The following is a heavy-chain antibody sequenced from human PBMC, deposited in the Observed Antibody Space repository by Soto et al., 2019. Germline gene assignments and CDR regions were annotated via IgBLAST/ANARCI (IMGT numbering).Heavy chain of an antibody. Sequence: PSETLSLTCTVSGGSISSYYWTWIRQPAGKGLEWIGRIYSSGNTNYNPSLKSRVTMSVDTSKNQFSLKVTSLTAADTAVYYCASRDPGTSVDYWGQGTLVTVSS. J-gene: IGHJ4*02. D-gene: IGHD1-7*01. CDR2: IYSSGNT. CDR1: GGSISSYY. CDR3: ASRDPGTSVDY. V-gene: IGHV4-4*07.